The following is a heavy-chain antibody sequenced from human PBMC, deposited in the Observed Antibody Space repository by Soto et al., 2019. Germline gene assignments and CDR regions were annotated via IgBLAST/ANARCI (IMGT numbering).Heavy chain of an antibody. V-gene: IGHV3-23*01. CDR3: AKRVGYCSGGSCNYYFDY. Sequence: EVQLLESGGGLVQPGGSLRLSCAASGFTFSSYAMSWVRQAPGKGLEWVSAISGSGGSTYYADSVKGRFTISRDNSKNTLYLQMNSLRAEDTAVYYCAKRVGYCSGGSCNYYFDYWGQGTLVTVSS. D-gene: IGHD2-15*01. CDR2: ISGSGGST. J-gene: IGHJ4*02. CDR1: GFTFSSYA.